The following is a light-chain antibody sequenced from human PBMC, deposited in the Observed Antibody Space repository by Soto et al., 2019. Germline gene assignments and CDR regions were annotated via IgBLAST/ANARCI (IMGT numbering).Light chain of an antibody. V-gene: IGKV3-11*01. Sequence: IVLTQSPATLSLSPWERATLSCRASQSVSSYLAWYQQKPGQAPRLLIYDASNRATGIPARFSGSGSGTDFTLTISSLEPEDFAVYYCQQRSNWPITFGQGTRLENK. CDR1: QSVSSY. J-gene: IGKJ5*01. CDR3: QQRSNWPIT. CDR2: DAS.